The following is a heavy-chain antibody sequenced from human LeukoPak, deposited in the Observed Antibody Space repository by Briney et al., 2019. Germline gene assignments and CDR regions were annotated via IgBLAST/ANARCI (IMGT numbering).Heavy chain of an antibody. CDR1: GYTFINYH. CDR2: INPKSGDT. V-gene: IGHV1-2*02. Sequence: ASVKVSCKASGYTFINYHVQWVRRAPGQGPEWMGWINPKSGDTKYAQKFQGRVTMTRDTSTSTAYLRLSSLRPDDTAVYYCVPSSSGYFDYWGQGSLVTVSS. CDR3: VPSSSGYFDY. D-gene: IGHD6-6*01. J-gene: IGHJ4*02.